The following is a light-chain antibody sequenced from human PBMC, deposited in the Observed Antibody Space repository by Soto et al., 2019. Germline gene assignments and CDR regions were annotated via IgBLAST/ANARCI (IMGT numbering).Light chain of an antibody. V-gene: IGLV2-18*01. CDR3: SLYTTSSTFV. CDR1: SSDVGSYNR. CDR2: EVS. J-gene: IGLJ1*01. Sequence: QSALTQPPSVSGSPGQSVTISCTGTSSDVGSYNRVSWYQQSPGTAPKLMIYEVSNRPSWVSDRFSGSKSGNTASLTISGLQAEDEADYYCSLYTTSSTFVFGTGTKLTVL.